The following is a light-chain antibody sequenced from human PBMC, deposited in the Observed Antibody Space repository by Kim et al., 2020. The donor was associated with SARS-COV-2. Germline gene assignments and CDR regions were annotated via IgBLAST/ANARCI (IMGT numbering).Light chain of an antibody. V-gene: IGLV3-19*01. CDR1: SLRTYY. J-gene: IGLJ3*02. CDR2: GNN. Sequence: SSELTQDSAVSVALGQTVRITCQGDSLRTYYASWYQQKPAQAPVLVNYGNNNRPSGIPDRFSGSSSGYTASLTINGAQADGEADYYCNSLDNSGTHWVFG. CDR3: NSLDNSGTHWV.